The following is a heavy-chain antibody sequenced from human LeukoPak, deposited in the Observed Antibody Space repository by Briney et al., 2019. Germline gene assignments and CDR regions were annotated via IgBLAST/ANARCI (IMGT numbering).Heavy chain of an antibody. J-gene: IGHJ3*02. CDR2: ISSSSSYI. CDR3: ARGRYGDYDDAFDI. Sequence: GGSLRLSCAASGFTFSFYSMNWVRQAPGKGLEWVSSISSSSSYIYYADSVKGRFTISRDNAKNLLYLQMNNLRDDDTAVYYCARGRYGDYDDAFDIWGQGTMVTVSS. D-gene: IGHD4-17*01. V-gene: IGHV3-21*06. CDR1: GFTFSFYS.